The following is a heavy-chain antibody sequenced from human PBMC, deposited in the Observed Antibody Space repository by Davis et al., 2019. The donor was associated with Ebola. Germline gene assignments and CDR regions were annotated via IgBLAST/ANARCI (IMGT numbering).Heavy chain of an antibody. CDR1: GYTFTSHG. J-gene: IGHJ4*02. CDR3: ARVFNGFDY. CDR2: ISPYNVHT. V-gene: IGHV1-18*04. D-gene: IGHD2-8*01. Sequence: AASVKVSCKASGYTFTSHGISWVRQAPGQGLEWMGWISPYNVHTSYAQKLQGRVTMTRDTSTSTVYMELSSLRSEDTAVYYCARVFNGFDYWGQGTLVTVSS.